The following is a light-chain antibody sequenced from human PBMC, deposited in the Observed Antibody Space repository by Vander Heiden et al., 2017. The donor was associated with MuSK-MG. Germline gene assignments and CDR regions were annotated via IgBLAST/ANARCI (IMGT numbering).Light chain of an antibody. J-gene: IGKJ1*01. CDR3: QQYFSPLRT. Sequence: DIQMTQSPSSLSASVGDRVTITCRASQAISKSLAWYQHKPGKAPKLLLYAASKLESGVPSRFSGSGSGTAYTLTISSLQPEDFATYYCQQYFSPLRTFGQGTKVEIK. CDR2: AAS. V-gene: IGKV1-NL1*01. CDR1: QAISKS.